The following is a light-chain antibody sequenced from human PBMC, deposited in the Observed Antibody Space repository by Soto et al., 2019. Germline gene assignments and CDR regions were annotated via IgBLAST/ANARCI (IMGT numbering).Light chain of an antibody. CDR3: VVWDSRLXAAV. CDR2: NNN. CDR1: NSNVWSNY. Sequence: QSFLTQPPSVSAAPGQKVTISCSGSNSNVWSNYVSWYQHLPGTAPKLLIYNNNQLPSGIRDRFSGSRSGTSATLDINGLQNGDGDVYYCVVWDSRLXAAVVGGGTK. J-gene: IGLJ2*01. V-gene: IGLV1-51*01.